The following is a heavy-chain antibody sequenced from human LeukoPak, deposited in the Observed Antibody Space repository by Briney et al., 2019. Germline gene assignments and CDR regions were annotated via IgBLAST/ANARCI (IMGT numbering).Heavy chain of an antibody. CDR2: ISPTGSTT. CDR1: GFSFSGHW. CDR3: ARAIGFGELWVDY. J-gene: IGHJ4*02. V-gene: IGHV3-74*01. Sequence: GGSLRLSCTASGFSFSGHWMHWARQLPGKGLVWVSRISPTGSTTSYADSVKGRFTVSRDNAKNSLYLQMNSLRAEDTAVYYCARAIGFGELWVDYWGQGTLVTVSS. D-gene: IGHD3-10*01.